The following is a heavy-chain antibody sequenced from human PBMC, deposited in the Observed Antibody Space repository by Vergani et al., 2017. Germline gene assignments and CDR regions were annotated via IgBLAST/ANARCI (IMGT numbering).Heavy chain of an antibody. CDR3: ARWTYSAFDS. D-gene: IGHD2-21*01. CDR2: IKKDGSEK. CDR1: GFTFSTYW. V-gene: IGHV3-7*03. J-gene: IGHJ4*02. Sequence: EVQLVESGGGLVQPGGSLRLSCAASGFTFSTYWMIWVRQAPGKGLEWVANIKKDGSEKQYVESVKGRFTISRDNAQNSLYLQMNSLRAEDTAVYYCARWTYSAFDSWGRGTLVTVSS.